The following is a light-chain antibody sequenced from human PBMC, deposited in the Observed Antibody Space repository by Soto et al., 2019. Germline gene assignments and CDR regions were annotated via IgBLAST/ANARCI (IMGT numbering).Light chain of an antibody. CDR3: QVWDRSSDHYV. CDR1: NIDSRT. Sequence: SYELTQPPSVSVAPGQTATISCGENNIDSRTVHWYQQKPGQAPLLVVYDNSFRPSGIPNRFSGSNSGNTATLTISRVEAGDEADYHCQVWDRSSDHYVFGTGTKVTVL. V-gene: IGLV3-21*02. J-gene: IGLJ1*01. CDR2: DNS.